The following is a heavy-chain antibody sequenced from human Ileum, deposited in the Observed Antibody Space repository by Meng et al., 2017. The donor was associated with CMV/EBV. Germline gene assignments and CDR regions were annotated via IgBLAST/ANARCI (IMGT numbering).Heavy chain of an antibody. D-gene: IGHD3-10*01. CDR3: ARDYGSGGYSPLGH. CDR2: INGGNGNT. V-gene: IGHV1-3*01. J-gene: IGHJ4*02. CDR1: GYSFTSYA. Sequence: ASGYSFTSYALSWVRQASGQSLEWMGWINGGNGNTRYSQKFQDRVTITRDTSANTVYMELSSLRSEDTAIYYCARDYGSGGYSPLGHWGQGTLVTVSS.